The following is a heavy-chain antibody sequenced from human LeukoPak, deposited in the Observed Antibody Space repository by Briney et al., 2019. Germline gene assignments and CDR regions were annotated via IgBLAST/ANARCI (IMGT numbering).Heavy chain of an antibody. CDR2: ISYDGTNK. D-gene: IGHD2-2*02. CDR1: GFTFSSYA. V-gene: IGHV3-30-3*01. Sequence: GRSLRLSCAASGFTFSSYAMNWVRQAPGKGLEWVAIISYDGTNKDYADSVKGRFTISRDNSRNTLYLQMNSLRAEDTAVYHCARDPLYTISPPCYFDYWGQGTLVTVSS. J-gene: IGHJ4*02. CDR3: ARDPLYTISPPCYFDY.